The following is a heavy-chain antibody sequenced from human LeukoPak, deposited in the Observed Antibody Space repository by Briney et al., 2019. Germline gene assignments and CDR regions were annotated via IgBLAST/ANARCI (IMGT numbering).Heavy chain of an antibody. CDR2: RNT. V-gene: IGHV4-4*07. D-gene: IGHD6-13*01. J-gene: IGHJ2*01. Sequence: PSETLSLTCTVSGGSISSYYWSWIRQPAGKGLEWIGRRNTNYKPSLKSRVTMSVDTSKNQFSLKLSSVTAADTAVYYCARVSSSWYQDWYFDLWGRGTLVTVSS. CDR3: ARVSSSWYQDWYFDL. CDR1: GGSISSYY.